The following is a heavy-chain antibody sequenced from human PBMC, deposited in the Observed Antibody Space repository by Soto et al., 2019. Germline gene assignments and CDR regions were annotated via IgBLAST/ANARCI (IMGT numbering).Heavy chain of an antibody. Sequence: GGSLRLSCAASGFTFSSYSMNWVRQAPGKGLEWVSYISSSSSTIYYADPVKGRFTISRDNAKNSLYLQMNSLRDEGTAVYYCAREPPSGVVVPAAPNWFDPWGQGTLVTVSS. J-gene: IGHJ5*02. V-gene: IGHV3-48*02. CDR3: AREPPSGVVVPAAPNWFDP. D-gene: IGHD2-2*01. CDR1: GFTFSSYS. CDR2: ISSSSSTI.